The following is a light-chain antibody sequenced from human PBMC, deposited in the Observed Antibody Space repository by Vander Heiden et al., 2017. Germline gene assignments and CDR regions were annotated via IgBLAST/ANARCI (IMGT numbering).Light chain of an antibody. Sequence: DIVMTQPPDSLAVSLGERATINCKSSQSVLYSSNNKNYLAWYQQKPGQPPKLLIYWASTRESAVPDTFTGTASGTDFTLTISSLQAEDTAVYYCLRDDSTPQTFGQGTRLEIK. V-gene: IGKV4-1*01. CDR2: WAS. CDR3: LRDDSTPQT. CDR1: QSVLYSSNNKNY. J-gene: IGKJ2*01.